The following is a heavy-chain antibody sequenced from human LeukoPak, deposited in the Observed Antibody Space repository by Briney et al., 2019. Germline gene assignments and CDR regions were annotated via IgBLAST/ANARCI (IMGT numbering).Heavy chain of an antibody. CDR2: ITNSGGGT. CDR3: AKKGAVTATGYFDY. D-gene: IGHD2-21*02. V-gene: IGHV3-23*01. Sequence: PGRSLRLSCAASGFTFSNYAMSWVRQAPGKGLEWVSGITNSGGGTFYADSVKGRFTISRDNSKNTLYLQMNNLRAEDTAIYYCAKKGAVTATGYFDYWGQGTLVTVSS. J-gene: IGHJ4*02. CDR1: GFTFSNYA.